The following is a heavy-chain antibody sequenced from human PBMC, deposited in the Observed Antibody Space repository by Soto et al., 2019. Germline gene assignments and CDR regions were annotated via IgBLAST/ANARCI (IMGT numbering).Heavy chain of an antibody. CDR1: GGSISSYY. J-gene: IGHJ4*02. CDR2: IYYSGST. D-gene: IGHD3-10*01. V-gene: IGHV4-59*01. Sequence: PSETLSLTCTVSGGSISSYYWSWIRQPPGKGLEWIGYIYYSGSTNYNPSLKSRVTISVDTSKNQFSLKLSSVIAADTAVYYCARAQRMDGSGSYYDYWGQGTLATVSS. CDR3: ARAQRMDGSGSYYDY.